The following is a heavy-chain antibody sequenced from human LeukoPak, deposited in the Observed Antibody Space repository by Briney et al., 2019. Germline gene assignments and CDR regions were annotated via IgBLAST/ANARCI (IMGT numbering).Heavy chain of an antibody. CDR3: ARDAWGYYDSSGYSFGSQYYMDV. J-gene: IGHJ6*03. Sequence: GGSLRLPCAASGFTFSDHAMTWVRQPPGKGLEWVSAISGGGHSTYYADSVRGRFTISRDNSKDTLSLQMNSLTAEDTAFYFCARDAWGYYDSSGYSFGSQYYMDVWGRGTTVTVSS. V-gene: IGHV3-23*01. D-gene: IGHD3-22*01. CDR2: ISGGGHST. CDR1: GFTFSDHA.